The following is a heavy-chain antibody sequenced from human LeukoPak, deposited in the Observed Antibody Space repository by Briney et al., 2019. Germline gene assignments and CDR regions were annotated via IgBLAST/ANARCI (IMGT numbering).Heavy chain of an antibody. CDR2: IYIGGRT. V-gene: IGHV4-61*02. J-gene: IGHJ3*02. Sequence: SETLSLTCTVSGGSISSVSYYWSWIPQPAGKGLEWIGRIYIGGRTNYNPSLKSRVFISADKSKNQFSLKLSSVTAADTAVYYCARSITMIVADAFDIWGQGTMVTVSS. CDR1: GGSISSVSYY. D-gene: IGHD3-22*01. CDR3: ARSITMIVADAFDI.